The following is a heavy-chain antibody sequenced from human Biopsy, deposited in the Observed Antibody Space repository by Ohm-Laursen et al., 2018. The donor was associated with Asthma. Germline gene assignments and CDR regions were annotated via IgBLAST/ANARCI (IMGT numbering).Heavy chain of an antibody. CDR1: GGSMSSSSYY. J-gene: IGHJ4*02. CDR3: ARHWDWGSFFDY. Sequence: SDTLSLTWAVSGGSMSSSSYYWGWIRQPPGKGLEWMGSISYTGSAYHNPSLKSRVTISVDTSKNHFSLNLSLVTVADTAVYYCARHWDWGSFFDYWGQGTPVTVSS. CDR2: ISYTGSA. V-gene: IGHV4-39*01. D-gene: IGHD7-27*01.